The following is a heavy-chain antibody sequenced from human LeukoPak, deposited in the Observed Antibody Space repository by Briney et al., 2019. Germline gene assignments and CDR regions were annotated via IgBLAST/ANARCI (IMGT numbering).Heavy chain of an antibody. CDR1: GFTFSSYA. CDR2: ISGSGGST. V-gene: IGHV3-23*01. D-gene: IGHD5-12*01. CDR3: AKDDAWVRYQD. Sequence: GGSLRLSCAASGFTFSSYAMSWVRQAPGKGLEWVSAISGSGGSTYYADSVKGRFTTSRDNSKDTLDLQMNSLRAEDTAVYYCAKDDAWVRYQDWGQGTLVTVSS. J-gene: IGHJ4*02.